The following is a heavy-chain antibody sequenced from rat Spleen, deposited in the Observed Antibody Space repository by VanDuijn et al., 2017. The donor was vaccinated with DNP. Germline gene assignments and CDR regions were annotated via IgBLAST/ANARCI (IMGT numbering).Heavy chain of an antibody. CDR2: VQRDGNT. V-gene: IGHV2-27*01. CDR1: XFSLTNYH. J-gene: IGHJ3*01. Sequence: QVXLKESGPXLVQPSXXLSLXCTXXXFSLTNYHVDWVRXPPGKGLEWMGRVQRDGNTDYNSVLKSRLSISRDTTKSQVFLRMNSLQTEDTATYYWARGGSNIYPFSYWGQGTLVTVSS. D-gene: IGHD1-2*01. CDR3: ARGGSNIYPFSY.